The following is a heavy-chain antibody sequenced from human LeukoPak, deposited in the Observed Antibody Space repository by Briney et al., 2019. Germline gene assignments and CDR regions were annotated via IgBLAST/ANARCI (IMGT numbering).Heavy chain of an antibody. CDR2: INPDGSRT. Sequence: PGRSLRLSCEASRFAFSTYWMHWVRQAPGEGLVWVSRINPDGSRTNYADSVKGRFTISRDNAKKTLYLQMNSLRGEDTAVYYCTRDFDAATGYWGQGTLVTVSS. CDR3: TRDFDAATGY. D-gene: IGHD3-9*01. V-gene: IGHV3-74*01. CDR1: RFAFSTYW. J-gene: IGHJ4*02.